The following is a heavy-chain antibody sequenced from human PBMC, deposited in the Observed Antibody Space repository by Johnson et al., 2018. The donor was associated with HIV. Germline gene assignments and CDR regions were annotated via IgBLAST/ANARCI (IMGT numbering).Heavy chain of an antibody. V-gene: IGHV3-11*04. D-gene: IGHD5-18*01. CDR1: GFTFSDYY. CDR3: ARELRGGHTDAFDI. CDR2: ISSSGSTI. Sequence: QVQLVESGGGLVKPGGSLRLSCAASGFTFSDYYMSWIRQAPGKGLEWVSYISSSGSTIYYADSVTGRFTISRDNAKTSRYLQMNSLRAEDTAVYYCARELRGGHTDAFDIWGQGTMVTVSS. J-gene: IGHJ3*02.